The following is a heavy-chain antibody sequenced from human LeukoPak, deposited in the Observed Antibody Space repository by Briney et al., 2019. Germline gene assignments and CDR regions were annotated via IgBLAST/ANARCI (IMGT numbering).Heavy chain of an antibody. D-gene: IGHD3-22*01. J-gene: IGHJ4*02. V-gene: IGHV3-48*01. CDR1: GFTFSSYS. CDR2: SSSSSSTI. Sequence: GGSLRLYCAASGFTFSSYSMTWVRQAPGRGLEWVSYSSSSSSTIYCADSVKGRFTISRDNAKNLLYLQMNSLRAEDTAVYYCARVLHKRNYDSTTYYGYWGQGTLVTVSS. CDR3: ARVLHKRNYDSTTYYGY.